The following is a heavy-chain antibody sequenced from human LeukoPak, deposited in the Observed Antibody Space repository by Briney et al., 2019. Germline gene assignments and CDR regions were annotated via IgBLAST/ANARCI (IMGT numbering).Heavy chain of an antibody. CDR2: ISAYNGNT. CDR1: GYTFTSYG. CDR3: ARDTNPPYSSGWPFDY. J-gene: IGHJ4*02. D-gene: IGHD6-19*01. V-gene: IGHV1-18*01. Sequence: ASVKVSCKASGYTFTSYGISWVRQAPGRGLEWMGWISAYNGNTNYAQKLQGRVTMTTDTSTSTAYMELRSLRSDDTAVYYCARDTNPPYSSGWPFDYWGQGTLVTVSS.